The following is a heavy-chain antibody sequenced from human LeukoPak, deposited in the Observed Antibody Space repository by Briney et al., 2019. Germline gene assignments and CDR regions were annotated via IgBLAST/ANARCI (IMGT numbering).Heavy chain of an antibody. CDR2: ISGGGTT. D-gene: IGHD5-24*01. Sequence: SETLSLTCTVSGGSMQNYFWGWIRQPPGMKLEWVGCISGGGTTYYNPSVASRVTISIDTSKNQFSLRLTSVTAADTAVYHCVRERRDGFNWVDPWGRGTLVTVSS. CDR3: VRERRDGFNWVDP. V-gene: IGHV4-4*08. J-gene: IGHJ2*01. CDR1: GGSMQNYF.